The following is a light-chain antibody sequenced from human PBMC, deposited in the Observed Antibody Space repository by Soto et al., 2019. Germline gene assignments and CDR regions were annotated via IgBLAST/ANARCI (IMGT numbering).Light chain of an antibody. CDR1: TNDVGAYNY. Sequence: QSALTQPASVSASPGQSITISCTGTTNDVGAYNYVSWYQHNPGKAPTLIIYDVANRPSGVPNRFFGSKSGNTASLTISGLQAEDEGDYYCTSCTTSSTFVFGTGTKLTVL. CDR3: TSCTTSSTFV. V-gene: IGLV2-14*03. CDR2: DVA. J-gene: IGLJ1*01.